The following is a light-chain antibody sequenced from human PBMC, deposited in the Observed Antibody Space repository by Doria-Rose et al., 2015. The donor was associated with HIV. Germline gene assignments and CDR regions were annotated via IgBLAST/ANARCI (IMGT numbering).Light chain of an antibody. CDR2: GAS. J-gene: IGKJ1*01. V-gene: IGKV3-20*01. CDR3: HQYASSRT. Sequence: TQSPGTLSLSPGERANLSCRASQSVSANYLAWYQQRPGQSPRLLIYGASSRATDIPDRSSGSGSGTDFTLTISRLEPEDFAVYYCHQYASSRTFGQGTMVEIK. CDR1: QSVSANY.